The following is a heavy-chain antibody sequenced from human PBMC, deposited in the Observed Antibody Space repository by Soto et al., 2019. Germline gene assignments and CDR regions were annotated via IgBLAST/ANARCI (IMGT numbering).Heavy chain of an antibody. CDR3: ARTCSSTSCYPGGSAVAGTV. CDR2: IYYSGRT. V-gene: IGHV4-31*03. J-gene: IGHJ4*02. D-gene: IGHD2-2*01. CDR1: GGSSSSGGYY. Sequence: QVQLQESGPGLVKPSQTLSLTCTVSGGSSSSGGYYWSWIRQHPGKGLEWIGYIYYSGRTYYNPSLKSRVTISVDTSKNQLSLKLSSVTAADTAVYYCARTCSSTSCYPGGSAVAGTVWGQGTLVTVSS.